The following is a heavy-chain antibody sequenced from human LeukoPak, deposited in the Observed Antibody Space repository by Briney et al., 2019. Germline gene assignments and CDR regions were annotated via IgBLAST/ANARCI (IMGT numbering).Heavy chain of an antibody. CDR3: ARDDSSGYYQDY. CDR1: GFTFSSYS. J-gene: IGHJ4*02. CDR2: ISSSSSYI. V-gene: IGHV3-21*01. D-gene: IGHD3-22*01. Sequence: GGSLRLYCAASGFTFSSYSMTWGRQAPGYGLEWVSSISSSSSYIYYADSVKGRFTISRDNAKNSLYLQMNSLRAEDTAVYYCARDDSSGYYQDYWGQGTLATVSS.